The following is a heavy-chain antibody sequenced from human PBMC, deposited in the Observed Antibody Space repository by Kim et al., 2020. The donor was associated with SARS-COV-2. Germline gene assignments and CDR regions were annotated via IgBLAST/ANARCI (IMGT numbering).Heavy chain of an antibody. Sequence: NYTPSLKSRVTISDNTSKNQFSLRLSSVAAADTAVYYCARDGGDTRAFDYWGQGTLVTVSS. D-gene: IGHD2-21*02. J-gene: IGHJ4*02. CDR3: ARDGGDTRAFDY. V-gene: IGHV4-59*01.